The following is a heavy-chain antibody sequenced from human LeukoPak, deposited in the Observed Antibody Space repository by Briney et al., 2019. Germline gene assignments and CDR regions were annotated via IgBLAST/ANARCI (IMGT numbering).Heavy chain of an antibody. CDR3: AREGMTTASFDP. CDR2: IYSGGST. D-gene: IGHD4-11*01. V-gene: IGHV3-53*01. J-gene: IGHJ5*02. Sequence: GGSLRLSCAASGFTVSSNYMSWVRQAPGKGLEWVSVIYSGGSTYYADSVKGRFTISRDNSKNSLYLQMNSLRAEDTAVYYCAREGMTTASFDPWGQGTLVTVSS. CDR1: GFTVSSNY.